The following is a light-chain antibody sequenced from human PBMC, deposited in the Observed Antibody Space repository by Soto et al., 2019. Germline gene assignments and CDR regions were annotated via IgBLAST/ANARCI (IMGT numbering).Light chain of an antibody. Sequence: DIKMTQSPSTLPASVGDRVTITCRANQSISTWLAWYQQKPGKAPNLLIYKASRLETGVPSRFSGSGSGTEFTLTISSLQPDDFATYYCQHHNSYSEAFGQGTKVDIK. CDR3: QHHNSYSEA. CDR1: QSISTW. J-gene: IGKJ1*01. CDR2: KAS. V-gene: IGKV1-5*03.